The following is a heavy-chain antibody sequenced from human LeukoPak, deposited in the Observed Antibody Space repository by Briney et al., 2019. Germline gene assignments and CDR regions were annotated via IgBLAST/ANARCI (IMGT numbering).Heavy chain of an antibody. J-gene: IGHJ1*01. D-gene: IGHD6-13*01. V-gene: IGHV4-4*07. CDR2: IYTSGST. CDR1: GGSLSSYY. CDR3: ARDSDSSSWYGNGAEYFQH. Sequence: SETLSLTCTVSGGSLSSYYWSWIRQPAGKGLEWIGRIYTSGSTNYNPSLKSRVTMSVDTSKNQFSLKLSSVTAADTAVYYCARDSDSSSWYGNGAEYFQHWGQGTLVTVSS.